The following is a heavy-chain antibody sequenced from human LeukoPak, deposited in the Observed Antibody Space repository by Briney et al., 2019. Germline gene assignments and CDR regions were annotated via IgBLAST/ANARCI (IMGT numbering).Heavy chain of an antibody. J-gene: IGHJ4*02. Sequence: GGSLRLSCAASGFTVSSNYMSWVRQAPGKGLEWVSVIYSGGSTYYADSVKGRFTISRDNSKNTLYLQMNSLRAEDTALYYCARDSGNYYFDYWGQGTLVTVSS. D-gene: IGHD4-23*01. CDR2: IYSGGST. CDR3: ARDSGNYYFDY. CDR1: GFTVSSNY. V-gene: IGHV3-66*02.